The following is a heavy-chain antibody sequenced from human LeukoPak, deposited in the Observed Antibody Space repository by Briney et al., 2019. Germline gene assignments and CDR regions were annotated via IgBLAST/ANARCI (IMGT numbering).Heavy chain of an antibody. CDR2: ISAGNGNT. CDR3: ARDSGSGNNDY. D-gene: IGHD1-26*01. J-gene: IGHJ4*02. Sequence: ASVTVSCKASGYTFTSYAIHWVRQAPGQRLEWMGWISAGNGNTKYSQNFQGRVTFISNTSATTAFMELSSLRSEDAAVYYCARDSGSGNNDYWGQGTLVTVSS. CDR1: GYTFTSYA. V-gene: IGHV1-3*01.